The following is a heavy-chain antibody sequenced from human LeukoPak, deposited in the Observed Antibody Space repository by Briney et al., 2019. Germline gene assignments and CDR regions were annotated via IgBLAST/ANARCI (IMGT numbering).Heavy chain of an antibody. CDR2: INPNSGGT. CDR1: GYTFTGYY. J-gene: IGHJ3*02. Sequence: ASVKVSCKASGYTFTGYYMHWVRQAPGQGLEWMGWINPNSGGTNYAQKFQGRVTMTRDTSISTAYMEPSRLRSGDTAVYYCARALPYGGNSPDDAFDIWGQGTMVTVSP. CDR3: ARALPYGGNSPDDAFDI. V-gene: IGHV1-2*02. D-gene: IGHD4-17*01.